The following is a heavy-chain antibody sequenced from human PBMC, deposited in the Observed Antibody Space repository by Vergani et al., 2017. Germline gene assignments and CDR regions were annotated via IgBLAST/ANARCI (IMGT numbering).Heavy chain of an antibody. D-gene: IGHD3-10*01. J-gene: IGHJ4*02. CDR2: IYYSGST. CDR1: GGSVSSGSYY. CDR3: ARGGEVGYYGSGSYYIDY. Sequence: QVQLQESGPGLVKPSETLSLTCTVSGGSVSSGSYYWSWIRQPPGKGLEWIGSIYYSGSTYYNPSLKSRVTISVDTSKNQFSLKLSSVTAADTAVYYCARGGEVGYYGSGSYYIDYWGQGTLVTVSS. V-gene: IGHV4-39*01.